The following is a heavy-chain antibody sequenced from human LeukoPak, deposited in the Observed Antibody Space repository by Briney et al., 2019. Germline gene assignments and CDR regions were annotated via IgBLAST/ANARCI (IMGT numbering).Heavy chain of an antibody. D-gene: IGHD5-12*01. V-gene: IGHV3-7*01. CDR1: GFSFGSYW. J-gene: IGHJ5*02. CDR2: IKQDGSEK. Sequence: GGSLRLSCAPSGFSFGSYWMHWVGQSPGTGREWVACIKQDGSEKLYGASVRGRFTVSRDNARNSLYLNMKTQRSEHAALFYCARSGKVYSDNAGYGGVGPRGQGDLVIVSS. CDR3: ARSGKVYSDNAGYGGVGP.